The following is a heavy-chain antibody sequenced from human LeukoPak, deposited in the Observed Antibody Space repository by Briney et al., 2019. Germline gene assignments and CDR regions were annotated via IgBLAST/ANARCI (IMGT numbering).Heavy chain of an antibody. CDR2: INPNSGGT. D-gene: IGHD4-17*01. Sequence: ASVKVSCKASGYTFTGYYMHWVRQAPGQGLEWMGWINPNSGGTNYAQKFQGRVTMTTDTSTSTAYMELRSLRSDDTAVYYCARRGEAWDYGDYYFDYWGQGTLVTVSS. CDR1: GYTFTGYY. V-gene: IGHV1-2*02. J-gene: IGHJ4*02. CDR3: ARRGEAWDYGDYYFDY.